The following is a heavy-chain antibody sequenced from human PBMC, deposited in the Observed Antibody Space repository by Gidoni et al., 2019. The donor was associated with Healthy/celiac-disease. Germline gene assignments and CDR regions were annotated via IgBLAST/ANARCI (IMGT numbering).Heavy chain of an antibody. CDR3: ANAVREQGDGYNFPHDY. J-gene: IGHJ4*02. CDR2: ISYDGSNK. Sequence: QVQLVESGGGVVPPGRSSRLSCVASGFTFSGCGMHWVRQAPGKGLEWVAVISYDGSNKYYADSVKGRFTISRDNSKNTLYLQMNSLRAEDTAVYYCANAVREQGDGYNFPHDYWGQGTLVTVSS. CDR1: GFTFSGCG. V-gene: IGHV3-30*18. D-gene: IGHD5-12*01.